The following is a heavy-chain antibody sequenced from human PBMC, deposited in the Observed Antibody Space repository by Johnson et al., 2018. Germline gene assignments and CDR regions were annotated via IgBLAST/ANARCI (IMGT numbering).Heavy chain of an antibody. Sequence: VQLVQSGGGLVQPGGSLRLSCEASGFTFSNYWMSWVRQAPGKGLEWVANIKHGASEKYYVESVKGRFTIYRDDARDSLFLQMISLRGEDTAVYYCSRGLHWVDFDVWGQGTMVTVSS. CDR1: GFTFSNYW. V-gene: IGHV3-7*01. CDR2: IKHGASEK. J-gene: IGHJ3*01. CDR3: SRGLHWVDFDV. D-gene: IGHD7-27*01.